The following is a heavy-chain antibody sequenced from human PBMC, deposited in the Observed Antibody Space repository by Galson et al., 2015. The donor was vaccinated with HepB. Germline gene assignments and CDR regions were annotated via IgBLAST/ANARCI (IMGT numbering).Heavy chain of an antibody. V-gene: IGHV3-21*01. J-gene: IGHJ6*02. CDR3: ARGAPGGEWLFSVYYYYGMDV. CDR1: GFTFSSYS. Sequence: SLRLSCAASGFTFSSYSMNWVRQAPGKGLEWVSSISSSSSYIYYADSVKGRFTISRDDAKNSLYLQMNSLRAEDTAVYYCARGAPGGEWLFSVYYYYGMDVWGQGTTVTVSS. D-gene: IGHD3-3*01. CDR2: ISSSSSYI.